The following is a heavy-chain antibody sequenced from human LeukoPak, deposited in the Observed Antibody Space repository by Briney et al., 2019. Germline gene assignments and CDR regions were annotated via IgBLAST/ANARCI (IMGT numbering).Heavy chain of an antibody. Sequence: PSETLPLTCTVSGGSISSGSYYWGWIRQPPGKGLEWIGCIYDSDNTYYNSSLKSRVTISIDTSTGQFSLRLNSVTAADTAVYYCARGYSSGWPDAFDVWGQGTMVTVSS. V-gene: IGHV4-39*07. CDR3: ARGYSSGWPDAFDV. J-gene: IGHJ3*01. CDR1: GGSISSGSYY. CDR2: IYDSDNT. D-gene: IGHD2-15*01.